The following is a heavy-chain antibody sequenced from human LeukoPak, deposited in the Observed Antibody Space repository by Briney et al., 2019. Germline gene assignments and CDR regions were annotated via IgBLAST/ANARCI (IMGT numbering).Heavy chain of an antibody. CDR3: ARDLGFGELLPKY. V-gene: IGHV4-59*01. CDR2: IYYSGST. Sequence: SETLSLTCTVSGGSISSYYWSWIRQPPGKGLEWIGYIYYSGSTNYNPSLKSRVTISVDTSKNQFSLKLSSVTAADTAVYYCARDLGFGELLPKYWDQGTLVTVSS. J-gene: IGHJ4*02. CDR1: GGSISSYY. D-gene: IGHD3-10*01.